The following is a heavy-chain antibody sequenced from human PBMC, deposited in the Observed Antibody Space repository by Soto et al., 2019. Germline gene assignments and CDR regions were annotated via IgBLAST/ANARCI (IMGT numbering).Heavy chain of an antibody. J-gene: IGHJ6*02. D-gene: IGHD5-18*01. Sequence: EVQLVESGGGLVQPGESLKLSCAASGFTFSGSAMHWVRQASGKGLEWVGRIRSKTNSYATAYAASVKGRFTISRDDSKNTAYLQMNSLKTEDTAVYYCTSDTARVYYGMDVWGQGTTVTASS. V-gene: IGHV3-73*02. CDR3: TSDTARVYYGMDV. CDR1: GFTFSGSA. CDR2: IRSKTNSYAT.